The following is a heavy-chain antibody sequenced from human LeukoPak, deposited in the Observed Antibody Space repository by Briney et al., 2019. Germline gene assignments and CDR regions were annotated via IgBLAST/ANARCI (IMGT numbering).Heavy chain of an antibody. CDR1: GGSFSGYY. J-gene: IGHJ4*02. CDR2: INHSGST. Sequence: SETLSLTCAVYGGSFSGYYWSWIRQPPGKGLEWIGEINHSGSTNYNPSLKSRVTISVDTSENQFSLKLSSVTAADTAVYYCASEHYYFDYWGQGTLVTVSS. V-gene: IGHV4-34*01. CDR3: ASEHYYFDY.